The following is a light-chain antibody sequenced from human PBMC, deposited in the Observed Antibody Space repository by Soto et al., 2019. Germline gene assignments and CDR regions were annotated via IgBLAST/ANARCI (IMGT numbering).Light chain of an antibody. J-gene: IGKJ1*01. Sequence: MKLTESPSTLSGFVGDRVTLAGRASQTISSWLAWYQQKPGKAPKLLIYKASTLKSGVPSRFSGSGSGTEFTLTISSLQPDDFATYYCQHYNSYSEAFGQGTKVDI. CDR2: KAS. CDR1: QTISSW. V-gene: IGKV1-5*03. CDR3: QHYNSYSEA.